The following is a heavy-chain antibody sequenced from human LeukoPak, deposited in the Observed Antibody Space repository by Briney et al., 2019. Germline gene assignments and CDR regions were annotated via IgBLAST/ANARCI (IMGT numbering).Heavy chain of an antibody. CDR1: GGSFSGYY. J-gene: IGHJ4*02. V-gene: IGHV4-34*01. CDR2: INHSGST. D-gene: IGHD1-26*01. Sequence: SETLSLTCAVYGGSFSGYYWSWIRQPPGKGLEWIGEINHSGSTNYNPSLKSRVTISVDTSKNQFSLKLSSVTAADTAVYYCASSSALVGATGDYWGQGTLVTVSS. CDR3: ASSSALVGATGDY.